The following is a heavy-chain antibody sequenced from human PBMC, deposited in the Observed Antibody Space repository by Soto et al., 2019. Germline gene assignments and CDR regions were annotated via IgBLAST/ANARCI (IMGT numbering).Heavy chain of an antibody. CDR3: ARIPRSQHRYYDILTGSWHSDYAMDV. Sequence: RPALMNPKETVTVACSVAVFSLRTTRMGVSWIRQPPGKALEWVADIFSDDDKPYGTPLKTRLTISKDPSQSHVVLTMTNMDPVDTATSYCARIPRSQHRYYDILTGSWHSDYAMDVWGHGTTVNV. V-gene: IGHV2-26*01. D-gene: IGHD3-9*01. J-gene: IGHJ6*02. CDR2: IFSDDDK. CDR1: VFSLRTTRMG.